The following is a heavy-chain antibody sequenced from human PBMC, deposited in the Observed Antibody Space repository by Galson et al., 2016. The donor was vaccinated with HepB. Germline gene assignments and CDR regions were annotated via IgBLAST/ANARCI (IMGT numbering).Heavy chain of an antibody. CDR1: GGTFSSYA. Sequence: QSGAEVKKPGESLKISCKASGGTFSSYAISWVRQAPGHGLEWMGGIIPIFGTANYAQNFQGRVTITADESTSTAYMELSSLRSEDTAVYYCARDSGVPGSNYYYYYGMDVWGQGTTVTVSS. CDR3: ARDSGVPGSNYYYYYGMDV. D-gene: IGHD2-2*01. J-gene: IGHJ6*02. CDR2: IIPIFGTA. V-gene: IGHV1-69*01.